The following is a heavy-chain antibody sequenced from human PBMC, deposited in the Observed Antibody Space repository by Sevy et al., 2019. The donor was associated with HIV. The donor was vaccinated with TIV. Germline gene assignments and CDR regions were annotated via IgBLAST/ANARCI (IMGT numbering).Heavy chain of an antibody. CDR2: IRSTASSGTT. V-gene: IGHV3-49*04. J-gene: IGHJ2*01. CDR1: GFIFGDYG. D-gene: IGHD2-15*01. CDR3: TSLIYCSGGSCYNWYFDL. Sequence: GGSLRLSCSASGFIFGDYGLSWVRQAPGKGLEWVGFIRSTASSGTTEYAASVKGRFTISRDDSKSIAYLHMNSLKTEDTGVYYCTSLIYCSGGSCYNWYFDLWGRGTLVTVSS.